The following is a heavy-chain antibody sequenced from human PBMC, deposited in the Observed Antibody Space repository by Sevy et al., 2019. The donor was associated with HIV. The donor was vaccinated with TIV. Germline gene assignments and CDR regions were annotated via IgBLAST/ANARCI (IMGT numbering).Heavy chain of an antibody. D-gene: IGHD2-2*01. CDR2: ISGSGGST. J-gene: IGHJ4*02. CDR1: GFTFSSYA. Sequence: GGSLRLSCAASGFTFSSYAMRWVRQAPGKGLEWVSAISGSGGSTYYADSVKGRFTISRDNSKNTLYLQMNSLRAEDTAVYYCAKVPLILVVPAAMNAPFDYWGQGTLVTVSS. CDR3: AKVPLILVVPAAMNAPFDY. V-gene: IGHV3-23*01.